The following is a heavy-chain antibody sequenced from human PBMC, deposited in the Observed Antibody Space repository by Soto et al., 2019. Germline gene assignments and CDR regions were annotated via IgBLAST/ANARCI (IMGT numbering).Heavy chain of an antibody. CDR1: GGTFSRNA. D-gene: IGHD2-15*01. CDR3: ARVFTPYCSGGSCYGMDV. V-gene: IGHV1-69*12. J-gene: IGHJ6*02. Sequence: QVQLVQSGAEVKKPGSSVKVSCKASGGTFSRNAISWVRQAPGQGLEWMGGIIPIFGTANYAQKFQGRVTITADESTSTAYMELSSLRSEDTALYYCARVFTPYCSGGSCYGMDVWGQGTTVTVSS. CDR2: IIPIFGTA.